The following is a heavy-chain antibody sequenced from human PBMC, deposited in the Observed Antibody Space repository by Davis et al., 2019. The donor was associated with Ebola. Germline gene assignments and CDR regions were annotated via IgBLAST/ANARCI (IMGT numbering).Heavy chain of an antibody. Sequence: MPGGSLRLSCTVSGGSISSSSYYWGWIRQPPGKGLEWIGSIYYSGSTYYNPSLKSRVTISVDTYKNQFPLKLSSVTAADTAVYYCASGNSSSWYYYGMDVWGQGTTVTVSS. J-gene: IGHJ6*02. D-gene: IGHD6-13*01. V-gene: IGHV4-39*01. CDR1: GGSISSSSYY. CDR2: IYYSGST. CDR3: ASGNSSSWYYYGMDV.